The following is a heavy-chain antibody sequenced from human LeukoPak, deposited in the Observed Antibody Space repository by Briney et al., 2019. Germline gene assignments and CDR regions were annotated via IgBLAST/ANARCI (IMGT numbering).Heavy chain of an antibody. CDR2: ISENGGDR. CDR3: GKDWKVDY. CDR1: GFTFNNYP. J-gene: IGHJ4*02. D-gene: IGHD1-1*01. V-gene: IGHV3-23*01. Sequence: PGGSLRLSCVASGFTFNNYPMTWVRQAPGKGLEWVSAISENGGDRKYAASVKGRFTIPRDNSKNTLYLQMNSLKVEDTAIYYCGKDWKVDYWGQGSLVSVSS.